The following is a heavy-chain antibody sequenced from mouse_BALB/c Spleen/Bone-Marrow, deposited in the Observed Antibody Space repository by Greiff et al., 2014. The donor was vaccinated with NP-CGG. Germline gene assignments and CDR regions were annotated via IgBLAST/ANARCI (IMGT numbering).Heavy chain of an antibody. CDR1: GYTFTSYW. CDR3: ARWLLGYAMDY. J-gene: IGHJ4*01. CDR2: IDPSDSYT. Sequence: QVQLQQPGAELVKPGASVKLSCKASGYTFTSYWMHWVKQRPGQGLAWIGEIDPSDSYTNYNQKFKGKATLTVDKSSSTAYMQLSSLTSEDSAVYYCARWLLGYAMDYWGQGTSVTVSS. D-gene: IGHD2-3*01. V-gene: IGHV1-69*02.